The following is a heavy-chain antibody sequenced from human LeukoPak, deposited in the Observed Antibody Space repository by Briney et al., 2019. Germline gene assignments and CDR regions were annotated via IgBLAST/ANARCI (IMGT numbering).Heavy chain of an antibody. J-gene: IGHJ5*02. CDR3: ARAMITFGGVYNWFDP. CDR1: GYTFTSYG. V-gene: IGHV1-18*01. D-gene: IGHD3-16*01. Sequence: ASVKVSCKASGYTFTSYGISWVRQAPGQGLEWMGWISPYNGNTNYAQKPQGRVTMTTDTSTSTAYMELRSLRSDDTAVYYCARAMITFGGVYNWFDPWGQGTLVTVSS. CDR2: ISPYNGNT.